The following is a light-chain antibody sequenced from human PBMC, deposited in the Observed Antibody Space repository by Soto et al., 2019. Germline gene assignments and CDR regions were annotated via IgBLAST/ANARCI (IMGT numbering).Light chain of an antibody. J-gene: IGKJ1*01. CDR1: QSIGSNF. Sequence: EIVLTQSPGTLSLSPGEGATLSCRASQSIGSNFLAWYQQKRSQAPRLLIHGASNRATGIPDRFSGSGSGTDFTLTITRLEPEDFAVYYCQQYGGSPRTFGQGTKVEVK. CDR2: GAS. CDR3: QQYGGSPRT. V-gene: IGKV3-20*01.